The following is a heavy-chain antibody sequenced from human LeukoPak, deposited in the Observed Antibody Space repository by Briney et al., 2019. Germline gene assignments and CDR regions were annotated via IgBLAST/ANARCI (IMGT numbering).Heavy chain of an antibody. CDR2: IYTSGST. CDR1: GGSISSYY. V-gene: IGHV4-4*07. J-gene: IGHJ3*02. D-gene: IGHD3-22*01. Sequence: SETLSLTCTVYGGSISSYYWSWIRQPAGKGLEWIGRIYTSGSTNYNPSLKSRVTMSVDTSKNQFSLKLSSVTAADTAVYYCASDNYDPGAFDIWGQGTMVTVSS. CDR3: ASDNYDPGAFDI.